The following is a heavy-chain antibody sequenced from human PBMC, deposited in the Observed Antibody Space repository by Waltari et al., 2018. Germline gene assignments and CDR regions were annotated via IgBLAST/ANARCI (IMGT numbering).Heavy chain of an antibody. CDR1: GGSISSHY. V-gene: IGHV4-59*11. CDR2: IYYSGST. J-gene: IGHJ5*02. Sequence: QVQLQESGPGLVKPSETLSLTCTVSGGSISSHYWSWIRQPPGKGLEWIGYIYYSGSTNYNPSLKSRVTMTRNTSISTAYMELSSLRSEDTAVYYCARWGRRIAARTREGGVWFDPWGQGTLVTVSS. CDR3: ARWGRRIAARTREGGVWFDP. D-gene: IGHD6-6*01.